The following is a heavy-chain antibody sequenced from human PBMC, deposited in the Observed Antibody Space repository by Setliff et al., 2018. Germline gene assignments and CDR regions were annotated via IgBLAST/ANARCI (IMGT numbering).Heavy chain of an antibody. J-gene: IGHJ2*01. CDR3: TKDLKKWLQFGWYFDL. CDR2: INPNSGGT. CDR1: AKTFTAYY. D-gene: IGHD5-12*01. Sequence: ASVKVSCKASAKTFTAYYVHWVRQAPGQGLEWMGWINPNSGGTNYAQKFQGRVSMTRDTSISTAFLELNGLRSDDTAVYYCTKDLKKWLQFGWYFDLWGRGTLVTVSS. V-gene: IGHV1-2*02.